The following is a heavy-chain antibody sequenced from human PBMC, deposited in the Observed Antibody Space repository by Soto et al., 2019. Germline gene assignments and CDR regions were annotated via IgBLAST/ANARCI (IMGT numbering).Heavy chain of an antibody. J-gene: IGHJ4*02. CDR1: GYTFTTYG. Sequence: QVHLVQSGAEVRKPGASVKVSCKGSGYTFTTYGITWVRQAPGQGLEWMGLISAHNDNTNYAQKVQGRVTVTRDTSTSTAYMELRNLRSDDTAVYYFARGRDGDYWGQGALVTVSS. CDR2: ISAHNDNT. CDR3: ARGRDGDY. D-gene: IGHD6-6*01. V-gene: IGHV1-18*01.